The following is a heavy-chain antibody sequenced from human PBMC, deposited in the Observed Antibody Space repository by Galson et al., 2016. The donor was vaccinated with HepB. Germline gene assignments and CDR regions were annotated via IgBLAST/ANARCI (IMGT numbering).Heavy chain of an antibody. J-gene: IGHJ5*02. CDR2: IFYSGTT. Sequence: ETLSLTCTVSGGSIGNSRYYWDWVRQPPGKGLEWIGSIFYSGTTDYNPSLESRVTISVDTSKNQFSLKVTSVTAADTAVYYCAKHGGGTPWGQGILVTVSS. V-gene: IGHV4-39*01. D-gene: IGHD3-16*01. CDR1: GGSIGNSRYY. CDR3: AKHGGGTP.